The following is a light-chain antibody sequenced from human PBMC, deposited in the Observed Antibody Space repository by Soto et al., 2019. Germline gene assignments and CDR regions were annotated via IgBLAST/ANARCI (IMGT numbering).Light chain of an antibody. CDR2: GAY. CDR3: QQYGSPPLYT. CDR1: QSVSSTH. V-gene: IGKV3-20*01. Sequence: EIVLTQSPGTLSLSPGERATLSCRASQSVSSTHLAWYQQKPGQAPRLIIYGAYSRATDIPDRFSGSGSGTDFTLTISRLEPEDFAVYYCQQYGSPPLYTFGQGTKLEIK. J-gene: IGKJ2*01.